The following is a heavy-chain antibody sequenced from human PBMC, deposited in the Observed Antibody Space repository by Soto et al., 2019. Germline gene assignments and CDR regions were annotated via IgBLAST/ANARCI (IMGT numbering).Heavy chain of an antibody. V-gene: IGHV4-34*01. CDR1: GEDLNSYY. Sequence: SETLSLTCAVYGEDLNSYYWSWIRQSPGKGLEWIGQIKHSGGTNYNPLLKSRVTISVDTPRNQFSLKLSSVTAADTAVYFCARTYYYRSGTYFAWFDPWGQGTLVTVSS. D-gene: IGHD3-10*01. CDR3: ARTYYYRSGTYFAWFDP. CDR2: IKHSGGT. J-gene: IGHJ5*02.